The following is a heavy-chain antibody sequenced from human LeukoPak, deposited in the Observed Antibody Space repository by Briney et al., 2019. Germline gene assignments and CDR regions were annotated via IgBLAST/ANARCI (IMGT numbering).Heavy chain of an antibody. CDR3: ARALGGYNIFDY. V-gene: IGHV1-69*13. J-gene: IGHJ4*02. D-gene: IGHD5-24*01. CDR1: GGTFSSYA. Sequence: SVKVSCKASGGTFSSYAISWVRQAPGQGLEWMGGIIPIFGTANYAQKFQGRVTITADESTSTAYMELSSLRSEDTAVYYCARALGGYNIFDYWGQGTLVTVSS. CDR2: IIPIFGTA.